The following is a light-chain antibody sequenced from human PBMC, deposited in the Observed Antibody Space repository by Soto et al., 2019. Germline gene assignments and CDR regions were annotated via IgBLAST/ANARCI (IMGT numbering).Light chain of an antibody. CDR1: QSVGTY. J-gene: IGKJ1*01. Sequence: EIVLTQSPATLSLSPGERAALSCRASQSVGTYLTWYQQKPGQAPRLLIYDASSRAAGIPARFSGSGSGTDFTLTISSLEPEDFAVYYCQQRSSWPRTFGQGTRVDIK. CDR3: QQRSSWPRT. CDR2: DAS. V-gene: IGKV3-11*01.